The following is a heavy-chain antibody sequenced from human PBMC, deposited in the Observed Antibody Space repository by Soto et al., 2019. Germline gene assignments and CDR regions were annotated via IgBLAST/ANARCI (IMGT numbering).Heavy chain of an antibody. CDR3: AREGLVRGVLRGIRFDP. CDR2: INAGNGDT. CDR1: GYIFTDYT. Sequence: QVQLVQSGAEVKKSGASVKVSCEASGYIFTDYTIHWVRQAPGQRLELMGWINAGNGDTKYSHQFQGRVTFSRDTSASTVYMELSSLRSEDTAVYYYAREGLVRGVLRGIRFDPWGQGTLVTVSS. D-gene: IGHD3-10*01. V-gene: IGHV1-3*01. J-gene: IGHJ5*02.